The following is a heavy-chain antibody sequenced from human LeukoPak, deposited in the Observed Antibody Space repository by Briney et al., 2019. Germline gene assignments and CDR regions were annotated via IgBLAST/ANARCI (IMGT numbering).Heavy chain of an antibody. V-gene: IGHV1-46*01. CDR2: INPSGGST. CDR3: ARYCSSTSCYGYYYGMDV. CDR1: GYTFTSYY. D-gene: IGHD2-2*01. J-gene: IGHJ6*04. Sequence: ASVKVSCKASGYTFTSYYMHWVRQAPGQGLEWMGIINPSGGSTSYAQKFQGRVTMTRDTSTSTVYMELSSLRSEDTAVYYCARYCSSTSCYGYYYGMDVWGKGITVTVSS.